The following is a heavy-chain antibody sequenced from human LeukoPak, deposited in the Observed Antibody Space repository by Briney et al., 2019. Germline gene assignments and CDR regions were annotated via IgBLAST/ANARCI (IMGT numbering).Heavy chain of an antibody. CDR3: PSATSYSIGD. Sequence: PSETLPLTCNVSGGSVSSSFYSWGWIRQPPGKGLEWIGSMYYSGSAHYNLSLKSRVTMSVDTSKNQFSLKLSSVTAADTAIYFCPSATSYSIGDCGQGPLLTVSS. D-gene: IGHD1-26*01. CDR2: MYYSGSA. J-gene: IGHJ4*01. V-gene: IGHV4-39*01. CDR1: GGSVSSSFYS.